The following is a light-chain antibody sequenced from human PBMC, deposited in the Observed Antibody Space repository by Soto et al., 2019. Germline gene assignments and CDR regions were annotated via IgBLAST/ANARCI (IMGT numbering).Light chain of an antibody. J-gene: IGKJ2*01. CDR3: QQYENYPYT. CDR2: KAS. V-gene: IGKV1-5*03. Sequence: DIKMTQSPSTLSASVGDRVTITCRASQSISSWLAWYQQKPGNAPKLLIYKASSLDNGVPSRFSGSGSGTEFTLTISSLQPDDFATYYCQQYENYPYTFGQGTKLEIK. CDR1: QSISSW.